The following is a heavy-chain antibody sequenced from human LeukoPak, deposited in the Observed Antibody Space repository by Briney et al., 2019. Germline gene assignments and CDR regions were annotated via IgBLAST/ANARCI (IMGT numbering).Heavy chain of an antibody. CDR3: ARDSGQRWLQIIDY. CDR2: INSDGSST. V-gene: IGHV3-74*01. CDR1: GFTFSSYA. D-gene: IGHD5-24*01. J-gene: IGHJ4*02. Sequence: GGSLRLSCAASGFTFSSYAMSWVRQAPGKGLVWVSRINSDGSSTSYADSVKGRFTISRDNAKNTLYLQMNSLRAEDTAVYYCARDSGQRWLQIIDYWGQGTLVTVSS.